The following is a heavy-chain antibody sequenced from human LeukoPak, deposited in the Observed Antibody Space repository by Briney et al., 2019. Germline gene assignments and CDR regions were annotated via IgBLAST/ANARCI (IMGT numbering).Heavy chain of an antibody. CDR2: INPNSGGT. J-gene: IGHJ5*02. CDR1: GYTFTGYY. D-gene: IGHD6-19*01. V-gene: IGHV1-2*02. CDR3: ARDLAVADTGWFDP. Sequence: GASVKVSCKASGYTFTGYYMHWVRQAPGQGLEWMGWINPNSGGTNYAQKFQGRVTMTRDTSISTAYMELSRLRSDDTAVYYCARDLAVADTGWFDPWGQGTLVTVSS.